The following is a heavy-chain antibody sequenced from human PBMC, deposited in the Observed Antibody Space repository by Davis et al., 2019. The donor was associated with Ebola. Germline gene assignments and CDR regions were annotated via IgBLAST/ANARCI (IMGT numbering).Heavy chain of an antibody. CDR2: INHSGST. D-gene: IGHD5-12*01. Sequence: PSETLSLTCAVYGGSFSGYYWSWIRQPPGKGLEWIGEINHSGSTNYNPSLKSRVTISVDTSKNQFSLKLSSVTAADTAVYYCARGSDVVAQGGMDVWGQGTTVTVSS. CDR1: GGSFSGYY. V-gene: IGHV4-34*01. CDR3: ARGSDVVAQGGMDV. J-gene: IGHJ6*02.